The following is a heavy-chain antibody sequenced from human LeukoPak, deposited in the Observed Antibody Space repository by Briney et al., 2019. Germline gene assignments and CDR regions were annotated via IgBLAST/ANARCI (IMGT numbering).Heavy chain of an antibody. CDR1: GGTFSSYA. J-gene: IGHJ4*02. D-gene: IGHD3-10*01. CDR3: ARKAMYRGVLRDYFDY. CDR2: IIPIFGTA. Sequence: SVKVPCKASGGTFSSYAISWVRQAPGQGLEWMGGIIPIFGTANYAQKFQGRVTITADKSTSTDYMELSSLRSEDTAVYYCARKAMYRGVLRDYFDYWGQGTLVTVSS. V-gene: IGHV1-69*06.